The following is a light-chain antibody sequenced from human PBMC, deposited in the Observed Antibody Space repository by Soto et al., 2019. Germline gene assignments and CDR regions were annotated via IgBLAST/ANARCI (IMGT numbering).Light chain of an antibody. CDR3: QQYNRYPRT. Sequence: DIQMTQSPSTLSASVGDRVTITCRASPSISSWLAWYQQKPGKAPKLLIYKASSVESGVPSRFSGSGSGTEFTLTISSLKPDDFATYYCQQYNRYPRTFGQGTKVEIK. CDR2: KAS. V-gene: IGKV1-5*03. J-gene: IGKJ1*01. CDR1: PSISSW.